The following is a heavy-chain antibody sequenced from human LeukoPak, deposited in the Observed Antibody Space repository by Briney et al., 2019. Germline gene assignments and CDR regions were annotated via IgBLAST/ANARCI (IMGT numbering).Heavy chain of an antibody. J-gene: IGHJ4*02. V-gene: IGHV3-11*01. CDR3: AREMREYSSSWNDY. CDR2: ISSSGSTI. CDR1: GFTFSDYY. Sequence: AGGSLRLSCAASGFTFSDYYMSWIRQAPGKGLEWVSYISSSGSTIYYADSVKGRFTISRDNAKNSLYLQMNSLRAEDTAVYYCAREMREYSSSWNDYWGQGTLVTVSS. D-gene: IGHD6-13*01.